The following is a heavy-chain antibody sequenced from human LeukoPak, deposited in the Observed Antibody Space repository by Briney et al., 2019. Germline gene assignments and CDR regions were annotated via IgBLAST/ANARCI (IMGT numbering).Heavy chain of an antibody. CDR3: AKGVDASGIYYYFYMDV. CDR2: ISGSGGST. V-gene: IGHV3-23*01. J-gene: IGHJ6*03. Sequence: GGSLRLSCAASGFTFSSYAMSWVRHAPGKGLEWVSAISGSGGSTYYADSVKGRFIISRDNSKNTLYLQMNSLRAEDTAVYYCAKGVDASGIYYYFYMDVWGKGTTVTVSS. CDR1: GFTFSSYA. D-gene: IGHD3-16*01.